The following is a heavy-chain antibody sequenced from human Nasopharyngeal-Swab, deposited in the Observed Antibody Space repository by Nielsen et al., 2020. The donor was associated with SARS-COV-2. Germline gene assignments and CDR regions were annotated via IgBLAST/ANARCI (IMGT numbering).Heavy chain of an antibody. J-gene: IGHJ3*02. V-gene: IGHV4-4*02. CDR1: GGSISRSQW. Sequence: SETLSLTCAVSGGSISRSQWWTWVRQPPGKGLEWIGEIFPSGSTKYSTSLKSRVTISIDESKNQFSLILTSVTAADAAVYYCAKLYYDSSGPGDIWGRGTMVTVSS. D-gene: IGHD3-22*01. CDR3: AKLYYDSSGPGDI. CDR2: IFPSGST.